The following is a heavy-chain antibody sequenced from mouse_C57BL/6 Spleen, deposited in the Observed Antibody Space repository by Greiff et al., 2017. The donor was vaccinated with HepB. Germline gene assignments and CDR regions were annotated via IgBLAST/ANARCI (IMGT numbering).Heavy chain of an antibody. CDR1: GFTFSDYY. D-gene: IGHD1-1*01. V-gene: IGHV5-12*01. Sequence: EVQGVESGGGLVQPGGSLKLSCAASGFTFSDYYMYWVRQTPEKRLEWVAYISNGGGSTYYPDTVKGRFTISRDNAKNTLYLQMSRLKSEDTAMYYCARHLVTTVVATDAMDYWGQGTSVTVSS. CDR2: ISNGGGST. CDR3: ARHLVTTVVATDAMDY. J-gene: IGHJ4*01.